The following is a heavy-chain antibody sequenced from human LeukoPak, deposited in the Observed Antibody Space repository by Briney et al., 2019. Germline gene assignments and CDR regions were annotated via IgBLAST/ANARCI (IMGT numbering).Heavy chain of an antibody. J-gene: IGHJ6*03. Sequence: GGSLRLSCAASGFTFSSYAMSWVRQAPGKGLEWVSDISGSGSNTYYADSVKGRFTISRDNSKNTLYLQMNSLRAEDTAVYYCARLSGGGSGSYGAFGYYYYYYMDVWGKGTTVTISS. CDR2: ISGSGSNT. D-gene: IGHD3-10*01. V-gene: IGHV3-23*01. CDR3: ARLSGGGSGSYGAFGYYYYYYMDV. CDR1: GFTFSSYA.